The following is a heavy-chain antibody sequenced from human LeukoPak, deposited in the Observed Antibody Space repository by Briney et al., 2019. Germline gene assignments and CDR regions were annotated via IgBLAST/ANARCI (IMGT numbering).Heavy chain of an antibody. CDR1: GFTFSSYA. D-gene: IGHD6-13*01. CDR3: AKASWAIAAAGYYFDY. J-gene: IGHJ4*02. Sequence: GRSLRLSCAASGFTFSSYAMSWVRQAPGKGLEWVSAISGSGGSTYYADSVKGRFTISRDNSKNTLYLQMSSLRAEDTAVYYCAKASWAIAAAGYYFDYWGQGTLVTVSS. CDR2: ISGSGGST. V-gene: IGHV3-23*01.